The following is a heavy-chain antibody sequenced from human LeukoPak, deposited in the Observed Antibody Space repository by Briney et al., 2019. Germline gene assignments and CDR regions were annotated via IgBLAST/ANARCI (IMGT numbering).Heavy chain of an antibody. CDR2: IYYTGST. J-gene: IGHJ3*02. Sequence: SETLSLTCTVSGGSISSSNYYWVWIRQPPGKGLEWIGSIYYTGSTYYNPSLKSRVTISVDTSKNQFSLKLSSVTAADTAVYYCARTLYDSSAYYLDAFDIWGQGTMVTVSS. V-gene: IGHV4-39*07. CDR1: GGSISSSNYY. CDR3: ARTLYDSSAYYLDAFDI. D-gene: IGHD3-22*01.